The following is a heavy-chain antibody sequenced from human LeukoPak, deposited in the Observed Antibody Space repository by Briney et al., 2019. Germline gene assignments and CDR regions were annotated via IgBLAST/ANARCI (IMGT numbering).Heavy chain of an antibody. V-gene: IGHV3-74*01. CDR2: VSSGVTST. J-gene: IGHJ4*02. D-gene: IGHD1-26*01. CDR1: GFSLSNYW. Sequence: PGGSLRLSCAASGFSLSNYWMHWVRQVPGKGLVWVSRVSSGVTSTNYADSVKGRFTISRDNAKNTLYLQMNSLRAEDTSVYYCARAGSYRFDYWGQGTLVTVSS. CDR3: ARAGSYRFDY.